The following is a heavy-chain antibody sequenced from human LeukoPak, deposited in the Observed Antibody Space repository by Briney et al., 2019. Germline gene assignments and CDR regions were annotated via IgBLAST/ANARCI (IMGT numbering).Heavy chain of an antibody. CDR1: GFTFSSYW. CDR3: ARDYRAAANWFDP. D-gene: IGHD6-13*01. Sequence: GGSLRLSCAASGFTFSSYWMHWVRQAPGKGLVWVSRINSDGSTTSYADSVKGRFTISRDNAKNTLYLQMNSLRAEDTAVYYCARDYRAAANWFDPWGQGTLVTVSS. CDR2: INSDGSTT. V-gene: IGHV3-74*01. J-gene: IGHJ5*02.